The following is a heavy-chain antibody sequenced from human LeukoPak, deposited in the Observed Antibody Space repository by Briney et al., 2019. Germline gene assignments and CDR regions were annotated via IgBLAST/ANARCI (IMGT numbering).Heavy chain of an antibody. CDR3: AKVGLGDYGDYGWFDP. J-gene: IGHJ5*02. CDR1: GFTFSSYA. Sequence: GGSLRLSCAASGFTFSSYAMSWVRQAPGKGLEWVSAISGSGGSTYYADSVRGRFTISRDNSKNTLYLQMNSLRAEDTAVYYCAKVGLGDYGDYGWFDPWGQGTLDTVSS. V-gene: IGHV3-23*01. CDR2: ISGSGGST. D-gene: IGHD4-17*01.